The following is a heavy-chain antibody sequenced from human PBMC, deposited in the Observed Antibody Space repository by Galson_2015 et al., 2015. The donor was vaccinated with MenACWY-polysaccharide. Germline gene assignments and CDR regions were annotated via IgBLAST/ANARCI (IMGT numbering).Heavy chain of an antibody. CDR1: GFTFSSYW. V-gene: IGHV3-74*01. J-gene: IGHJ3*02. Sequence: SLRLSCAASGFTFSSYWMHWVRQAPGKGLVWVSRISSDGSSTSYADSVKGRFTISRDNSKNTVFLEMNTLGVEDTAVYYCAREGSRIVFHAFDIWGQGTMVTVSS. D-gene: IGHD2-2*01. CDR3: AREGSRIVFHAFDI. CDR2: ISSDGSST.